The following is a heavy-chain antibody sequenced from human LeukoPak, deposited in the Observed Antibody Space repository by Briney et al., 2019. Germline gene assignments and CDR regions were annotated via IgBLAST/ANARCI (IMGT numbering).Heavy chain of an antibody. D-gene: IGHD5-24*01. CDR2: INHSGST. V-gene: IGHV4-34*01. CDR3: ARDVGDGYNAYYFDY. Sequence: KSSETLSLTCAVYGGSFSGYYWSWIRQPPGKGLEWIGEINHSGSTNYNPSLKSRVTISVDTSKNQFSLKLSSVTAADTAVYYCARDVGDGYNAYYFDYWGQGTLVTVSS. CDR1: GGSFSGYY. J-gene: IGHJ4*02.